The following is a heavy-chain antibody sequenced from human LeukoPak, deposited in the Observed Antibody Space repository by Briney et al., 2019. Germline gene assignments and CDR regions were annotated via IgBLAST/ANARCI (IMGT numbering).Heavy chain of an antibody. D-gene: IGHD4-23*01. V-gene: IGHV1-2*04. CDR1: GYTFTSYY. Sequence: ASVKVSCKASGYTFTSYYMHWVRQAPGQGLEWMGWINPNSGGTNYAQKFQGWVTMTRDTSISTAYMELSRLRSDDTAVYYCARGIRTTLAPDFDYWGQGTLVTVSS. CDR3: ARGIRTTLAPDFDY. CDR2: INPNSGGT. J-gene: IGHJ4*02.